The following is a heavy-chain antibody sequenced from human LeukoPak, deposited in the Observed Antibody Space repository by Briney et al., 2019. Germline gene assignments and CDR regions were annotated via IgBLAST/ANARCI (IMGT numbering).Heavy chain of an antibody. CDR3: ARAFEYYDFWSGYPKYYFDY. CDR2: IKQDGSEK. Sequence: PGGSLRLSCAASGFTLSSYWMSWVRQAPGKGLEWVANIKQDGSEKYYVDSVKGRFTISRDNAKNSLYLQMNSLRAEDTAVYYCARAFEYYDFWSGYPKYYFDYWGQGTLVTVSS. J-gene: IGHJ4*02. V-gene: IGHV3-7*03. CDR1: GFTLSSYW. D-gene: IGHD3-3*01.